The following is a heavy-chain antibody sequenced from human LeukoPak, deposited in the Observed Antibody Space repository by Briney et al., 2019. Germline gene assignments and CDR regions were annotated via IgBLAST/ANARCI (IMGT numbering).Heavy chain of an antibody. D-gene: IGHD6-6*01. CDR3: AGRSSSGYYYYYYMDV. V-gene: IGHV1-69*05. CDR1: GGTFSSYA. CDR2: IIPIFGTA. J-gene: IGHJ6*03. Sequence: SVKVSCKASGGTFSSYAISWVRQAPGQGLEWMGGIIPIFGTANYAQKFQGRVTITTDEPTSTAYMELSSLRSEDTAVYYCAGRSSSGYYYYYYMDVWGKGTTVTVSS.